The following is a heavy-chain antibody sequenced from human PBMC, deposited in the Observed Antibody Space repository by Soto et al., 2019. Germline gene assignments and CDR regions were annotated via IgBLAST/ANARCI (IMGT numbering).Heavy chain of an antibody. CDR3: ARGRSGSYPFYY. D-gene: IGHD1-26*01. CDR1: GCSISSYY. Sequence: PSETLSLTCTVSGCSISSYYWSWIRQPPGKGLEWIGYIYYSGCTNYSPSLKSRVTISLDTSKNQFSLKLTSVTAADTAVYFCARGRSGSYPFYYWGLGTVVTVSS. J-gene: IGHJ4*02. CDR2: IYYSGCT. V-gene: IGHV4-59*01.